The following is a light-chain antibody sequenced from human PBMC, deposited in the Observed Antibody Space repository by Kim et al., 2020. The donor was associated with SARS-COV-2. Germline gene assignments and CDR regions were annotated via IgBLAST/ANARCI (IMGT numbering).Light chain of an antibody. V-gene: IGKV1-39*01. CDR1: QSISKY. CDR3: QQGYSTPVT. Sequence: SASIGDRVTITCRASQSISKYLNWYQQKPGEAPKLLIYAASTLQSGVPSRFSGSGSGTDFTLTISSLQPEDFATYSCQQGYSTPVTFGQGTKVEI. J-gene: IGKJ2*01. CDR2: AAS.